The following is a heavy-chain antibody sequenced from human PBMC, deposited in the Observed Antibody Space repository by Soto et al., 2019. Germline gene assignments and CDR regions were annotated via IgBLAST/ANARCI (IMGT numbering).Heavy chain of an antibody. D-gene: IGHD3-10*01. CDR3: GRDWFGEFF. Sequence: GGSLRLSCAASGFTVSNYYMTWVRQAPGRGLQWVSVIYSAGPTYYADSVKGRFTISRDESKNSLFLQMDNLRAEDTAVYYCGRDWFGEFFWGQGTLVTVSS. CDR1: GFTVSNYY. CDR2: IYSAGPT. V-gene: IGHV3-53*01. J-gene: IGHJ4*02.